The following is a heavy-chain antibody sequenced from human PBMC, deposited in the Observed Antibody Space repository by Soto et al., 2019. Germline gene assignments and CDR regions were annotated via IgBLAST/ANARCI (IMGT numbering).Heavy chain of an antibody. CDR1: GYSFTSYW. V-gene: IGHV5-51*01. D-gene: IGHD3-10*01. Sequence: GESLKISCKGSGYSFTSYWIGWVRQMPGKGLEWMGIIYPGDSDTRYSPSFQGQVTISADKSISTAYLQRSSLKASDTAMYYCARSGTLWFGELLSDNWFDPWGQGTLVTVS. J-gene: IGHJ5*02. CDR3: ARSGTLWFGELLSDNWFDP. CDR2: IYPGDSDT.